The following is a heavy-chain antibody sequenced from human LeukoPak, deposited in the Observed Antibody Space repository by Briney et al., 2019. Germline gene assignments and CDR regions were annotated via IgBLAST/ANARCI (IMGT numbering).Heavy chain of an antibody. V-gene: IGHV1-18*01. J-gene: IGHJ6*03. CDR2: ISAYNGNT. Sequence: ASVKVSCKASGYTFTSYGMSWVRQAPGQGREWMGWISAYNGNTNYAQKLQGRVTMTTDTSTSTAHMEMRRLRSDDTAVYYCARVGQEDYGDYVADFSYYYMDVWGKGTTVTVSS. CDR1: GYTFTSYG. CDR3: ARVGQEDYGDYVADFSYYYMDV. D-gene: IGHD4-17*01.